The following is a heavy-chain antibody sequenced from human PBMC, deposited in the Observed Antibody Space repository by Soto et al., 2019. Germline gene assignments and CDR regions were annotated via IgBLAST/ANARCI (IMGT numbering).Heavy chain of an antibody. Sequence: GGSLRLSCAASGFTFSSYGMHWVRQAPGKGLEWVAVISYDGSNKYYADSVKGRFTISRDNSKNTLYLQMNSLRAEDTAVYYCAKDSRVVVTDYWGQGTLVTVSS. CDR3: AKDSRVVVTDY. V-gene: IGHV3-30*18. J-gene: IGHJ4*02. CDR2: ISYDGSNK. CDR1: GFTFSSYG. D-gene: IGHD2-15*01.